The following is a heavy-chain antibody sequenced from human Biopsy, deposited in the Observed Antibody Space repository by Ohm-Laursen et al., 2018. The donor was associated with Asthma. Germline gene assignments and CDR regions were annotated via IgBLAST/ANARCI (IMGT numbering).Heavy chain of an antibody. CDR3: ARRITIFGVVQKDHGMDA. CDR1: GGSMTPTSHY. J-gene: IGHJ6*02. V-gene: IGHV4-39*01. Sequence: SETLSLTCTVSGGSMTPTSHYWDWIRQAPGKGLEWIGYISYGGKTSYNPSLKNRVTISRDTSKNKFSLRLTSGTAADTAVYFCARRITIFGVVQKDHGMDAWGQGTTVIVSS. D-gene: IGHD3-3*01. CDR2: ISYGGKT.